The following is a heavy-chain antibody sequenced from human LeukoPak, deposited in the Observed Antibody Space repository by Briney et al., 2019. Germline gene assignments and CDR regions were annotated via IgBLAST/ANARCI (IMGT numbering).Heavy chain of an antibody. CDR2: IGGSGDKT. CDR3: VRRGHGSSGWGDHDF. J-gene: IGHJ4*02. Sequence: GGSLRLSCAASGFTFNRNAISWVRQAPGKGLEWVSTIGGSGDKTFYADSVKGRFTISRDNSKNMVHLQMNSLTGEDTALYYCVRRGHGSSGWGDHDFRGQGALVTVS. V-gene: IGHV3-23*01. CDR1: GFTFNRNA. D-gene: IGHD6-19*01.